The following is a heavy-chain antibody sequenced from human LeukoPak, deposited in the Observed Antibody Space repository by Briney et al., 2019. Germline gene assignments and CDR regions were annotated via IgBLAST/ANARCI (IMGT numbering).Heavy chain of an antibody. V-gene: IGHV3-48*03. Sequence: GGSLRLSCAASGFTFNNYEMTWVRQAPGKGLEWVSYISSSGSSTYYADSVKSRFTISRDNTKNSLYLQMNSLRAEDTAVYYCARGGVGVHFDYWGQGTLVTVSS. J-gene: IGHJ4*02. D-gene: IGHD1-26*01. CDR1: GFTFNNYE. CDR2: ISSSGSST. CDR3: ARGGVGVHFDY.